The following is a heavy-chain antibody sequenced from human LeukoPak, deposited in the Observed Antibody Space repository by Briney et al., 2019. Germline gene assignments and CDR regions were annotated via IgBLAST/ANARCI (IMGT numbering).Heavy chain of an antibody. CDR2: ISYSGST. J-gene: IGHJ4*02. Sequence: PSETLSLTCTVSGGSISSGYWSWIRQPPGKGLEWIGWISYSGSTTYNPSLKTRVTMSLDTSKNQFSLKLSSVTAADTAVYYCARQASCSSTNCYPFDYWGQGTLVTVSS. D-gene: IGHD2-2*01. CDR1: GGSISSGY. V-gene: IGHV4-59*08. CDR3: ARQASCSSTNCYPFDY.